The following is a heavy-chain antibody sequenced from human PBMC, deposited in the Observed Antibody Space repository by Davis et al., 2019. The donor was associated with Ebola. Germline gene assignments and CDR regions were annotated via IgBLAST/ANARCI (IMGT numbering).Heavy chain of an antibody. CDR3: ARGRWLQFSYFDY. CDR1: GFTFSSYS. Sequence: GESLKISCAASGFTFSSYSMNWVRQAPGKGLEWVANIKQDGSEKYYVDSVKGRFTISRDNAKNSLYLQMNSLRAEDTAVYYCARGRWLQFSYFDYWGQGTLVTVSS. V-gene: IGHV3-7*03. CDR2: IKQDGSEK. D-gene: IGHD5-24*01. J-gene: IGHJ4*02.